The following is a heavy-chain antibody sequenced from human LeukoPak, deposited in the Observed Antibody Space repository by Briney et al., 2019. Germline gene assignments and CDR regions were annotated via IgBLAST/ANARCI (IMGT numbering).Heavy chain of an antibody. CDR3: ARDLEWYSSGWGSGHFAY. CDR1: GFTFSSYA. CDR2: ISYDGSNK. D-gene: IGHD6-19*01. V-gene: IGHV3-30-3*01. J-gene: IGHJ4*02. Sequence: PGGSLRLSCAASGFTFSSYAMSWVRQAPGKGLEWVAVISYDGSNKYYADSVKGRFTISRDNSKNTLFLQMNSLRAEDTAVYYCARDLEWYSSGWGSGHFAYWGQGTLVTVSS.